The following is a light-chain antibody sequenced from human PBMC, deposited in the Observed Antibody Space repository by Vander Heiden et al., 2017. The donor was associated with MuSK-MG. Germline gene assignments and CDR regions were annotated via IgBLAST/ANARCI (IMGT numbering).Light chain of an antibody. V-gene: IGKV2-29*01. CDR2: EIS. J-gene: IGKJ5*01. Sequence: KSTQSPVHIDGQTYLYWDLQNPGQAPQVLIYEISSRFSGMPDRLSGSGSGTDFRLKIRWVEAEDVGVYDRMQGKHPPLTFGQGTRLGIK. CDR1: QSPVHIDGQTY. CDR3: MQGKHPPLT.